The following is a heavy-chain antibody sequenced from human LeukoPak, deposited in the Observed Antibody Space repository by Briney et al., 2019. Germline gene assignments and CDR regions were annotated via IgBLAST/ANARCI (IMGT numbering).Heavy chain of an antibody. V-gene: IGHV4-59*08. D-gene: IGHD6-6*01. CDR1: GGSISSYY. Sequence: SETLSLTCIISGGSISSYYWSWIRQPPGKGLEWIGYIYYSGSTNYNPSLKSRVTISVATSKNQFSLKLSSVTAADTAVYYCARHSYSTSAGPYDYWGQGTLVTVSS. CDR3: ARHSYSTSAGPYDY. J-gene: IGHJ4*02. CDR2: IYYSGST.